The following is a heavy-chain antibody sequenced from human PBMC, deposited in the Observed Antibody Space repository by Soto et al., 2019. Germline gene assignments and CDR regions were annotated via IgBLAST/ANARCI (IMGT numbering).Heavy chain of an antibody. V-gene: IGHV1-46*01. J-gene: IGHJ4*02. CDR3: ARGGHVVVVTAALDY. D-gene: IGHD2-21*02. CDR2: VNPSGGHT. CDR1: GDTFTDYY. Sequence: ASVKVSCKASGDTFTDYYIHWVRNAPGQGLEWMGTVNPSGGHTTYAQHFLGRMTMTRDTSTSTLYMELTSLTSEDTAVYYCARGGHVVVVTAALDYWGQGTLVTVSS.